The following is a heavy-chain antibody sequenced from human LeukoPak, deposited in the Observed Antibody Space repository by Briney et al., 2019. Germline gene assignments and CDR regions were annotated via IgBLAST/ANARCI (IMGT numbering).Heavy chain of an antibody. CDR2: MHPNSGDT. CDR3: ARAPLYDPYFDY. V-gene: IGHV1-8*01. Sequence: ASVKVSCKTSGYTFTGYDINWVRQAAGQGFEWMGWMHPNSGDTGYAHNLQGRITITRDSSTATVFMELSSLRSEDTAMYYCARAPLYDPYFDYWGQGTLVTVSS. J-gene: IGHJ4*02. D-gene: IGHD3-3*01. CDR1: GYTFTGYD.